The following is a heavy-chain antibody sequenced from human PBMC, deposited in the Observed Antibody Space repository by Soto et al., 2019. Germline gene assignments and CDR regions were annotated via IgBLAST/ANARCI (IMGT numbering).Heavy chain of an antibody. Sequence: SETLSLTCTVSGGSISSSSYYWGWIRQPPGKGLEWIGSIYYSGSTYYNPSLKSRVTISVDTSKNLFSLKLSSVTAADTAVYYFARGPRITIFGVVIIPLDYWGQGTLVTVSS. V-gene: IGHV4-39*01. CDR2: IYYSGST. D-gene: IGHD3-3*01. J-gene: IGHJ4*02. CDR3: ARGPRITIFGVVIIPLDY. CDR1: GGSISSSSYY.